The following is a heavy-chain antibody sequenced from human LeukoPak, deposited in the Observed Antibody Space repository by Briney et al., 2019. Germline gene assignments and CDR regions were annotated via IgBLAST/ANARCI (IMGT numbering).Heavy chain of an antibody. CDR2: IYDSGST. D-gene: IGHD1-7*01. J-gene: IGHJ5*02. CDR3: ARHHGAAGTTPWFDP. V-gene: IGHV4-39*01. Sequence: SETLSLTCTVSGGSIRSSYYYWGWIRQPPGKGLEWIGSIYDSGSTYYNPSLKSRVTISVDTSKNQFSLKLSSVTAADTAVYYCARHHGAAGTTPWFDPWGQGTLVTVSS. CDR1: GGSIRSSYYY.